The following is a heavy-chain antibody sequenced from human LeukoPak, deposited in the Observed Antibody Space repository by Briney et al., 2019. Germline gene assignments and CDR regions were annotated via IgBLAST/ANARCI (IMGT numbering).Heavy chain of an antibody. J-gene: IGHJ4*02. V-gene: IGHV3-48*01. CDR3: AKDLGSVVTPPSLDY. D-gene: IGHD4-23*01. CDR2: ISGGSDTR. CDR1: GFTFSSYS. Sequence: GGSLRLSCAASGFTFSSYSMNWVRQSPGKGLEWLSYISGGSDTRYHADSVKGRFTISRDNSKNTLYLQMNSLRAEDTAVYYCAKDLGSVVTPPSLDYWGQGTLVTVSS.